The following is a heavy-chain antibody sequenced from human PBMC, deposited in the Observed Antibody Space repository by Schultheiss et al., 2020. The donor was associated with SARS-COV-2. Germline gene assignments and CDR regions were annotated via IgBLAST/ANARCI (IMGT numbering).Heavy chain of an antibody. CDR2: IYYSGST. CDR3: ARGNDYVYFFDS. J-gene: IGHJ4*02. D-gene: IGHD1-1*01. CDR1: GGSISSYY. Sequence: SETLSLTCTVSGGSISSYYWSWIRQPPGKGLEWIGDIYYSGSTNYNPSLKSRVTISADTSKNQFSLKLSSVTAADTAVYYCARGNDYVYFFDSWGQGTLVTVSS. V-gene: IGHV4-59*08.